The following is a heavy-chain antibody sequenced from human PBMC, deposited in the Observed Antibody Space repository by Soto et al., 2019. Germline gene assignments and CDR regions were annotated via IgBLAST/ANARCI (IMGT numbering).Heavy chain of an antibody. V-gene: IGHV4-31*03. CDR2: IHYSGTT. CDR3: AGSPLGYSSDWYTFDY. D-gene: IGHD6-19*01. J-gene: IGHJ4*02. Sequence: SETLSLTCTVSGGSISSGGYQWSWIRQHPGKGLEWIGYIHYSGTTYYNPSLKSRVTISVDTSKNQFSLKLSSLTAADTAVYYCAGSPLGYSSDWYTFDYWGQGTLVTVSS. CDR1: GGSISSGGYQ.